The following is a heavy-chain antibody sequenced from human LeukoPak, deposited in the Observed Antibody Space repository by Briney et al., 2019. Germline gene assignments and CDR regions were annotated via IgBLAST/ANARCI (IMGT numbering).Heavy chain of an antibody. D-gene: IGHD2-2*01. J-gene: IGHJ4*02. V-gene: IGHV3-23*01. CDR3: AKDLGCSSTSCYDGGFDY. CDR1: GFTFSSYA. Sequence: GGSLRLSCAASGFTFSSYAMSWVRQAPGKGLEWVSAISGSGGSTYYADSVKGRFTISRDNSKNTLYLQMNSLRAEDTAVYYCAKDLGCSSTSCYDGGFDYWGQGTLVTVSS. CDR2: ISGSGGST.